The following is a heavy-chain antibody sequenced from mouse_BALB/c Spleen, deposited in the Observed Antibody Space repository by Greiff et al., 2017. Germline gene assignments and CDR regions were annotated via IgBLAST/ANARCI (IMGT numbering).Heavy chain of an antibody. J-gene: IGHJ4*01. CDR3: ATYYRYDDYAMDY. D-gene: IGHD2-14*01. CDR1: GYSITSGYY. V-gene: IGHV3-6*02. Sequence: EVQLVESGPGLVKPSQSLSLTCSVTGYSITSGYYWNWIRQFPGNKLEWMGYISYDGSNNYNPSLKNRISITRDTSKNQFFLKLNSVTTEDTATYYCATYYRYDDYAMDYWGQGTSVTVSS. CDR2: ISYDGSN.